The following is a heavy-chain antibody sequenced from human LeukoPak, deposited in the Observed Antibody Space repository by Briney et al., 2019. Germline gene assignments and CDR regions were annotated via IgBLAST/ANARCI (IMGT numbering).Heavy chain of an antibody. V-gene: IGHV3-23*01. D-gene: IGHD3-10*01. Sequence: PGGSLRLSCAASGFTFSSYARSWVRQAPGKGLEWVSAISGSGGSTYYADSVKGRFTISRDNSKNTLYLQMNSLRAEDTAVYYCAKVKAPMVRGVIIGYYFDYWGQGTLVTVSS. CDR1: GFTFSSYA. J-gene: IGHJ4*02. CDR3: AKVKAPMVRGVIIGYYFDY. CDR2: ISGSGGST.